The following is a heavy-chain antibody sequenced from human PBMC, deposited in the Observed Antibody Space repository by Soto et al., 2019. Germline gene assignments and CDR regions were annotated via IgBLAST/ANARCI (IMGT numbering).Heavy chain of an antibody. CDR1: GASVGSGRYY. V-gene: IGHV4-61*01. Sequence: QVQLQESGPGLVKPSETLSLSCTVSGASVGSGRYYWSWIRQPPGKGLEWIASVFNSGNTYFNPSLKSRVTLSVGTSKKQFSLKLRSITAADTGLYYCAIGEPRRYFDSWGQGTMVTVSS. CDR2: VFNSGNT. CDR3: AIGEPRRYFDS. J-gene: IGHJ4*02. D-gene: IGHD1-26*01.